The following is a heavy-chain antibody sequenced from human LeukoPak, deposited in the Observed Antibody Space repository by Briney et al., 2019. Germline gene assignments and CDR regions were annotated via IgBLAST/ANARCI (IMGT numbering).Heavy chain of an antibody. J-gene: IGHJ3*02. D-gene: IGHD3-22*01. Sequence: ASVKVSCKASGYTFTGYYMHWVRQAPGQGLEWMGWINPNSGGTNYAQKFQGRVTMTRDTSISTAYMELSRLRSDDTAVYYCAARNSYYDSSGFNAFDIWGQGTMVTLSS. V-gene: IGHV1-2*02. CDR1: GYTFTGYY. CDR2: INPNSGGT. CDR3: AARNSYYDSSGFNAFDI.